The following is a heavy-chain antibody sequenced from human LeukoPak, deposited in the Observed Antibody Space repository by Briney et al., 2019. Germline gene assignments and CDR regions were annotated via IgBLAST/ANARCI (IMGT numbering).Heavy chain of an antibody. D-gene: IGHD2-15*01. V-gene: IGHV3-33*01. CDR1: RFTFSSYG. J-gene: IGHJ4*02. Sequence: GRSLRLSCAASRFTFSSYGVHWVRQAPGKGLEWVAVIWYDGSKKYYADSVKGRFTISRDNSKNTLYLQMNSLRAEDTAVYYCARALDCSGGSCSFDYWGQGTLVTVSS. CDR3: ARALDCSGGSCSFDY. CDR2: IWYDGSKK.